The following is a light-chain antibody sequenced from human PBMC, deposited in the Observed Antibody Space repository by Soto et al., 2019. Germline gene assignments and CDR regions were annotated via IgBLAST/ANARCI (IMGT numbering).Light chain of an antibody. CDR3: QQYGNSRWT. V-gene: IGKV3-20*01. Sequence: EIVLTQSPDTLSLSPGERATLSCRASQSVSSSYLAWYQQPPGQAPRLLIYGTSNRATGIPDRFSGSVSGTDFTLTISRLEPEDFAVYYCQQYGNSRWTFGQGTKVEIK. CDR2: GTS. J-gene: IGKJ1*01. CDR1: QSVSSSY.